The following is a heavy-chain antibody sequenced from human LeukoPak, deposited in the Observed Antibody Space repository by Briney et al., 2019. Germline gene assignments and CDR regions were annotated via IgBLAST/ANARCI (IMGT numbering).Heavy chain of an antibody. CDR2: IYSGGST. CDR1: GFTFTNYA. J-gene: IGHJ4*02. Sequence: GGSLRLSCAASGFTFTNYAMNWVRQAPGKGLEWVSIIYSGGSTYYADSVKGRFTISRHNSKNTLYLQMNSLRAEDTAVYYCARGVGAVSNIDYWGQGTLVTVSS. D-gene: IGHD2/OR15-2a*01. CDR3: ARGVGAVSNIDY. V-gene: IGHV3-53*04.